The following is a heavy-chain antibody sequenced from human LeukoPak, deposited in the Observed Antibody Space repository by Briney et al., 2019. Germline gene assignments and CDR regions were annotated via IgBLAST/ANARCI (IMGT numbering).Heavy chain of an antibody. CDR2: INPKSGAT. Sequence: ASVKVSCKASGYTFTDYYMHWVRQAPGQGLEWMGWINPKSGATFYVQTFQGRVTMTRGTSINTAYMDLSSLRSDDTAVYYCARDRGRYYGMDVWGQGTTVTVSS. V-gene: IGHV1-2*02. CDR3: ARDRGRYYGMDV. J-gene: IGHJ6*02. CDR1: GYTFTDYY.